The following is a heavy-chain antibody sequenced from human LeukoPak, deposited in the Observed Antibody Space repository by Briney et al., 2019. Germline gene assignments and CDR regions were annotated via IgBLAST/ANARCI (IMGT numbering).Heavy chain of an antibody. J-gene: IGHJ4*02. CDR1: GFTFSSYS. D-gene: IGHD2-15*01. V-gene: IGHV3-48*04. Sequence: GGSLRLSCAASGFTFSSYSMNWVRQAPGKGLEWVSYISSSSSTIYYADSVKGRFTISRDNAKNSLYLQMNSLRAEDTAVYYCARETSSRVVAAWYWGQGTLVTVSS. CDR3: ARETSSRVVAAWY. CDR2: ISSSSSTI.